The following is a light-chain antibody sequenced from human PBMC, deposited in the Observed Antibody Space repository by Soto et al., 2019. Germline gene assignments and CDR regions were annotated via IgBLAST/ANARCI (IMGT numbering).Light chain of an antibody. J-gene: IGKJ1*01. V-gene: IGKV3-20*01. CDR2: GAS. CDR1: QTVGKNY. Sequence: EIVLTQSPCTLSVSPGYGATLSCRASQTVGKNYLAWYQQRPGQAPRLLIHGASSRATGIPDGFSGSGSGTEFTLTIGRLEPEDFAVYFCQQYASLPRTFGQGTKVDIK. CDR3: QQYASLPRT.